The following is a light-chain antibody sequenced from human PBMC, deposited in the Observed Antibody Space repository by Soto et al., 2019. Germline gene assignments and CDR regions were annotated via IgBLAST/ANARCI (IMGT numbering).Light chain of an antibody. V-gene: IGKV1-39*01. Sequence: DIQMTQSPSSLSASVGDRVTITCRASQSIRQYLNWYQQKGGKAPKLLIYAVSNLQSGVPSRFSGSGSGTDFTLTISSLQPEDFATYYCQQSYSNLWTFGQGTKVEIK. CDR1: QSIRQY. CDR2: AVS. J-gene: IGKJ1*01. CDR3: QQSYSNLWT.